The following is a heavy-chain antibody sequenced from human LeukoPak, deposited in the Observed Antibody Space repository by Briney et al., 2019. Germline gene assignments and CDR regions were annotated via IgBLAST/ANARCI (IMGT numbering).Heavy chain of an antibody. V-gene: IGHV3-23*01. CDR2: IGESGDET. Sequence: GGSLRLSCAASGFTFSTHAMTWVRQAPGKGLEWVSVIGESGDETYYADSVKGRFTISSDKSKNTLYLQMDSLRAENTAVYYCAKGRSLSCFATLDSWGQGTLVTVSS. J-gene: IGHJ4*02. CDR3: AKGRSLSCFATLDS. CDR1: GFTFSTHA. D-gene: IGHD2-2*01.